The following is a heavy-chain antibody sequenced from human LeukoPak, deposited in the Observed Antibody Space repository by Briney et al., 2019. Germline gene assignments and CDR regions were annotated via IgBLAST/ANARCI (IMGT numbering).Heavy chain of an antibody. CDR2: IRMKASGATT. CDR3: TREAGDRVDY. V-gene: IGHV3-49*03. CDR1: GFTFVDYA. Sequence: GGSLRLSCTASGFTFVDYAMSWFRQAPGKGLEWVGFIRMKASGATTEYAASVKGRFTMSRDDSKNIALLQMNSLKTEDTAVYYCTREAGDRVDYWGQGTLVIVSS. J-gene: IGHJ4*02. D-gene: IGHD4-17*01.